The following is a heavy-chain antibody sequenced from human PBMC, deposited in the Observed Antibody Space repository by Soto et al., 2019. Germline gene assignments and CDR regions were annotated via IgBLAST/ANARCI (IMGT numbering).Heavy chain of an antibody. CDR3: VVSQIFGVVDAFDL. D-gene: IGHD3-3*01. CDR2: IDPNDSQI. CDR1: GYRFTSRL. Sequence: GESLKISCKASGYRFTSRLTNWVRQMPGKGLEWMGRIDPNDSQITYAPSFQGHVTMSVDQSIATAFLEWSSVTAPDTAIYYCVVSQIFGVVDAFDLWGQGTLVTVSS. V-gene: IGHV5-10-1*01. J-gene: IGHJ3*01.